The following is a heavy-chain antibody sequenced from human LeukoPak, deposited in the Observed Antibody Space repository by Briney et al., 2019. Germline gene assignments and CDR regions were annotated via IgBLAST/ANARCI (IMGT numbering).Heavy chain of an antibody. CDR2: ISYDGSNK. V-gene: IGHV3-30*04. D-gene: IGHD2-21*02. J-gene: IGHJ5*02. CDR3: ARDYCGGDCYSDNWFDP. CDR1: GFTFSSYA. Sequence: GRSLRLSCAASGFTFSSYAMHWVSQAPGKGLEGVAVISYDGSNKYYADSVKGRFTISRDNSKNTLYLQMNSLRAEDTAVYYCARDYCGGDCYSDNWFDPWGQGTLVTVSS.